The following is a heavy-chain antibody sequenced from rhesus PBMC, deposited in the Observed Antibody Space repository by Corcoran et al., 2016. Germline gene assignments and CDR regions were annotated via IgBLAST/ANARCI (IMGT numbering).Heavy chain of an antibody. CDR2: ITYGGGNT. Sequence: EVQLVESGGGLIQPGGSLRLSCAASGFNFSNYGMSWVRQAPGKGLEWVSYITYGGGNTDYADSVRGRFTISRDNSKNTLSLQMNSLRGDDTAVYYCAKDTGGYSGYHYFDYWGQGVLVT. V-gene: IGHV3S5*01. CDR1: GFNFSNYG. CDR3: AKDTGGYSGYHYFDY. D-gene: IGHD5-42*01. J-gene: IGHJ4*01.